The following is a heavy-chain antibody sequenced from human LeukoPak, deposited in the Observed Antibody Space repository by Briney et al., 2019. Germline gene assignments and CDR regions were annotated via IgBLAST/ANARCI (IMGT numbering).Heavy chain of an antibody. J-gene: IGHJ4*02. CDR1: GGSSSGYY. CDR2: INHSGST. V-gene: IGHV4-34*01. CDR3: ARGRYSSGYYFGLSRSKFDY. D-gene: IGHD3-22*01. Sequence: PSETLSLTCAVYGGSSSGYYWSWIRQPPGKGLEWIGEINHSGSTNYNPSFKSRVTISVDTSKNQFSLKLSSVTAADTAVYYCARGRYSSGYYFGLSRSKFDYWGQGTLVTVSS.